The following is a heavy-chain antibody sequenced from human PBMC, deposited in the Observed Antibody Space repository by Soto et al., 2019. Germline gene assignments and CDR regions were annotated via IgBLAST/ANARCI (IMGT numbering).Heavy chain of an antibody. D-gene: IGHD3-3*01. CDR3: ARYWSAVTLYGAFDI. V-gene: IGHV1-69*06. CDR1: GGTFSDFT. J-gene: IGHJ3*02. CDR2: IIPMIGAT. Sequence: QVQLVQSGSEVKKPGSSVKVSCKASGGTFSDFTLSWLRQAPGRGLEWMGGIIPMIGATNNAQKLKGRLTITADKSTGTVYMELNSLGSYDTAVYYCARYWSAVTLYGAFDIWGQGTEVTVSP.